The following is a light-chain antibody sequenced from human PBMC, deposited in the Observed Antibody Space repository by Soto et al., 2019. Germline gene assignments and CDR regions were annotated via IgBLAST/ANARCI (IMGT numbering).Light chain of an antibody. CDR2: NND. J-gene: IGLJ1*01. Sequence: QSVLTQPPSASATPGQRVTISCSGSISNIGTNTVNWYQQVPGTAPKLLIYNNDQRPSGVPDRFSGSKSGTSASLAISGLQSEDEAEYYCAAWDGSLNAYVFGTGTKLTVL. V-gene: IGLV1-44*01. CDR1: ISNIGTNT. CDR3: AAWDGSLNAYV.